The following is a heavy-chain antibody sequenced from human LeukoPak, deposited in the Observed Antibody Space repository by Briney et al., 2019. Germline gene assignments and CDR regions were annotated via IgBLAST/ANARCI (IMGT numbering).Heavy chain of an antibody. Sequence: GGSLRLSCAASGFSFSSYGMHWVRQAPGKGLEWVAFIRYDGSNKYYADSVKGRFTISRENSKNTPYLHINSLTAEDTALYYCARTYGLGSYYDYWGQGTLVTVSS. CDR2: IRYDGSNK. CDR3: ARTYGLGSYYDY. J-gene: IGHJ4*02. D-gene: IGHD3-10*01. V-gene: IGHV3-30*02. CDR1: GFSFSSYG.